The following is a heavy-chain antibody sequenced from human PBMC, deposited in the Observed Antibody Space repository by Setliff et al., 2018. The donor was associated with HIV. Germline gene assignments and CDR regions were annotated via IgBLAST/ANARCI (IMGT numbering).Heavy chain of an antibody. J-gene: IGHJ4*02. CDR3: ARDGLVYCGGNRWNPFDY. V-gene: IGHV1-8*02. Sequence: ASVKVSCKASGYTFTGYYMHWVRQAPGQGLEWMGWLNPNSGKTGYAQKFQGRVTMTRNTSISTAYMELSSLKSEDTAVYFCARDGLVYCGGNRWNPFDYWGQGTLVTVSS. CDR2: LNPNSGKT. D-gene: IGHD2-21*01. CDR1: GYTFTGYY.